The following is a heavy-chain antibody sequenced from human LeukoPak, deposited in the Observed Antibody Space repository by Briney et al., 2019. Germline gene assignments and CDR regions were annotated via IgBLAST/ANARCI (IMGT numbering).Heavy chain of an antibody. V-gene: IGHV4-39*01. CDR2: IYYSGST. Sequence: SETLSLTCTVSGGSISSSSYYWGWIRQPPGKGLEWIGSIYYSGSTYYNPSLKSRVTISVDTSKNQFSLKLSSVTAADTAVYYCARRDHDILTGYYHDYWGQGTLVTVSS. CDR3: ARRDHDILTGYYHDY. D-gene: IGHD3-9*01. CDR1: GGSISSSSYY. J-gene: IGHJ4*02.